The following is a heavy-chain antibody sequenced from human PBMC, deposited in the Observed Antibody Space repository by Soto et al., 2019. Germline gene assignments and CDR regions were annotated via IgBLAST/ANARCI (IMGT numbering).Heavy chain of an antibody. J-gene: IGHJ6*02. CDR3: ARARLYCSGGSCYSPYYYYYGMDV. D-gene: IGHD2-15*01. Sequence: LSLTCTVSGGSIISYYWSWIRQPPGKGLEWIGYIYYSGSTNYNPSLKSRVTISVDTSKNQFSLKLSSVTAADTAVYYCARARLYCSGGSCYSPYYYYYGMDVWGQGTTVTVSS. CDR1: GGSIISYY. V-gene: IGHV4-59*01. CDR2: IYYSGST.